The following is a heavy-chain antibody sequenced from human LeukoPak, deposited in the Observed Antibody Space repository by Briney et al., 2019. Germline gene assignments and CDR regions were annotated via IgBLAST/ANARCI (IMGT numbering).Heavy chain of an antibody. D-gene: IGHD3-3*01. Sequence: ASAKVSCKASGYTFTGYYMHWVRQAPGQGLEWMGWINPNSGGTNYAQKFQGRVTMTRDTSISTAYMELSRLRSDDTAVYYCARGRITIFGVVIKEKHDAFDIWGQGTMVTVSS. CDR3: ARGRITIFGVVIKEKHDAFDI. CDR1: GYTFTGYY. J-gene: IGHJ3*02. V-gene: IGHV1-2*02. CDR2: INPNSGGT.